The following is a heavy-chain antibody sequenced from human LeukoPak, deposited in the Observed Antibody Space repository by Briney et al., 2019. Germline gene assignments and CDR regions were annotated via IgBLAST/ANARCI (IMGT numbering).Heavy chain of an antibody. V-gene: IGHV3-11*01. CDR1: GFTFSDYY. Sequence: PGGSLRLSCAASGFTFSDYYMSWIRQAPGKGLEWVSYISSSGSTIYYADSVKGRFTISRDNAKNSLYLQMSSLRAEDTAVYYCARVPYDSSGYYPAAARFDPWGQGTLVTVSS. J-gene: IGHJ5*02. D-gene: IGHD3-22*01. CDR2: ISSSGSTI. CDR3: ARVPYDSSGYYPAAARFDP.